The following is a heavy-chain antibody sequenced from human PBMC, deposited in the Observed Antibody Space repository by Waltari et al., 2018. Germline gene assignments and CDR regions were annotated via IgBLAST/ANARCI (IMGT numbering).Heavy chain of an antibody. J-gene: IGHJ4*02. CDR2: IKQDGSEK. V-gene: IGHV3-7*01. CDR3: ARDFFGLGEPWYFDY. Sequence: EVQLVESGGGLVQPGGSLRLSCAASGFTFSSYWMSWVRQAPGKGLEWVANIKQDGSEKYYVDSVKGRFTISRDNAKNSLYLQMNSLRAEDTAVYYCARDFFGLGEPWYFDYWGQGTLVTVSS. D-gene: IGHD3-16*01. CDR1: GFTFSSYW.